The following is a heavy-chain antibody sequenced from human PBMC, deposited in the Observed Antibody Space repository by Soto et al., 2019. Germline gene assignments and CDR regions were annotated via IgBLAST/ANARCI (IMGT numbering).Heavy chain of an antibody. CDR1: GFTFSSYA. Sequence: QVQLVESGGGVVQPGRSLRLSCAASGFTFSSYAMHWVRQAPGKGLEWVAVISYDGSNKYYADSVKGRFTNSRDNSKNTLYLQMNRLRAEDTAVYYCGKVTIDYWGQGTLVTVSS. J-gene: IGHJ4*02. CDR3: GKVTIDY. V-gene: IGHV3-30-3*01. CDR2: ISYDGSNK.